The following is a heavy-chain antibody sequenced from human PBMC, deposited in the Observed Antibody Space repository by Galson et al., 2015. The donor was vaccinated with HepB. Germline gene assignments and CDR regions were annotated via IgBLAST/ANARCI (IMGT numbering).Heavy chain of an antibody. CDR1: GFIFKDYA. CDR2: ISGDTYGK. Sequence: SLRLSCAGSGFIFKDYALTWVRQAPGKGLQWVAGISGDTYGKYYTDSVKGRFTISRDNFNNRLYLQMTNMRADDTATYYCAKGRGWYTGFDSWGQGALVTVS. V-gene: IGHV3-23*01. J-gene: IGHJ4*02. CDR3: AKGRGWYTGFDS. D-gene: IGHD6-19*01.